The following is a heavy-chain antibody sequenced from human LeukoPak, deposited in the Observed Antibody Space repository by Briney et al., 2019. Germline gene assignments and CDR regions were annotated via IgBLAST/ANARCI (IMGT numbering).Heavy chain of an antibody. V-gene: IGHV1-3*02. Sequence: ASVKVSCKASGYTFTSYAMHWVRQAPGQRLEWMGWSNAGNGNTKYSQEFQGRVTITRDTSASTAYMELSSLRSDDTAVYYCAREGWELLLAFDIWGQGTMVTVSS. CDR3: AREGWELLLAFDI. CDR2: SNAGNGNT. J-gene: IGHJ3*02. CDR1: GYTFTSYA. D-gene: IGHD1-26*01.